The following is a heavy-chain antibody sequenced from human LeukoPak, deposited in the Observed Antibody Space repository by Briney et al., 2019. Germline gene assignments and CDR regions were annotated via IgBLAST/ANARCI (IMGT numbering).Heavy chain of an antibody. CDR2: IIPILGIA. Sequence: ASVKVSCKASGGTFSSYAISWVRQAPGQGLEWMGKIIPILGIANNAQKFQGRVTITADESTSTAYMELSSLRSEDTAVYYCARDSGLYCSSTSCWVPYYYMDVWGKGTTVTVSS. CDR1: GGTFSSYA. D-gene: IGHD2-2*01. J-gene: IGHJ6*03. V-gene: IGHV1-69*04. CDR3: ARDSGLYCSSTSCWVPYYYMDV.